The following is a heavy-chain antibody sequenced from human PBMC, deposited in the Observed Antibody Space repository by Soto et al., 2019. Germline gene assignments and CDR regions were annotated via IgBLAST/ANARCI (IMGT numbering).Heavy chain of an antibody. CDR1: GFSFSNYG. V-gene: IGHV3-30*03. J-gene: IGHJ4*02. CDR3: AGGWYFFDY. CDR2: ISFDGSNK. Sequence: QVQLVESGGGVVQPGRSVRLSCAASGFSFSNYGMHWARQAPGKGLEWVAGISFDGSNKYHADTVKGRFTISRDNSKNTLSLQMNSLRTEDTAVYYCAGGWYFFDYCGQGTLVTVSS. D-gene: IGHD6-19*01.